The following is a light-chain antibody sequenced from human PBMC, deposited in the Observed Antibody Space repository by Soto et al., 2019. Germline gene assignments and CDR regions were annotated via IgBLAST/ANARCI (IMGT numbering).Light chain of an antibody. V-gene: IGKV3-11*01. Sequence: ETVLTQSPATLSLSPGDTATLSCRASQSVSSSYLAWCQQKPGQAPRLLIYGASNRATGVPTRFSGSGSGTDFTLTISSLEPEDFAVYYCQQRTKWPPVTFGGGTKVDI. CDR2: GAS. CDR3: QQRTKWPPVT. CDR1: QSVSSSY. J-gene: IGKJ4*01.